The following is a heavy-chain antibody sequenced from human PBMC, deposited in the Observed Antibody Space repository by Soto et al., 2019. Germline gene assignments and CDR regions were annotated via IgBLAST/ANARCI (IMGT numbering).Heavy chain of an antibody. D-gene: IGHD6-19*01. Sequence: QVQLVQSGAEVKKPGASVKVSCKASGYTFTSYAMHWVRQAPGQRLEWMGWINAGNGNTKYSQKFQGRVTITRDTSASTAYMELSSLRSEDTAVYYCARGGVAGRGWFDPWGQGTLVTVSS. CDR1: GYTFTSYA. J-gene: IGHJ5*02. CDR2: INAGNGNT. CDR3: ARGGVAGRGWFDP. V-gene: IGHV1-3*01.